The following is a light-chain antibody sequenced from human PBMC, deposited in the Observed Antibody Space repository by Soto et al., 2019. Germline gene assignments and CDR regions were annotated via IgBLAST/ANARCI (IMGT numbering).Light chain of an antibody. CDR3: SSHASGSTLI. CDR1: SSDVGTYNH. CDR2: DVT. J-gene: IGLJ2*01. V-gene: IGLV2-14*03. Sequence: QSALTQPASVSGSPGQSTTISCTGTSSDVGTYNHISWYQQHPGKAPKLMIYDVTSRPSGVSNRFSGSKSGDTASLTISGLQAEDEADYYCSSHASGSTLIFGGGTKLTV.